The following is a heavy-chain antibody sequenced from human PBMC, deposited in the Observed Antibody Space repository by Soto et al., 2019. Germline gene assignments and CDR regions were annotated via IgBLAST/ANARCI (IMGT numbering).Heavy chain of an antibody. CDR2: IYSGGST. J-gene: IGHJ6*02. D-gene: IGHD2-2*01. CDR3: ARFVRSCSATTCSTRADV. Sequence: QVQLQESGPGLVKPSETLSLTCTVSGGFVNSDTHSWSWIRQTPGKRLEWIGFIYSGGSTKNPSLRSRDTMSVDTSKNQLSLKLRSVIVADTAVYHCARFVRSCSATTCSTRADVWGQGITVTVSS. CDR1: GGFVNSDTHS. V-gene: IGHV4-61*01.